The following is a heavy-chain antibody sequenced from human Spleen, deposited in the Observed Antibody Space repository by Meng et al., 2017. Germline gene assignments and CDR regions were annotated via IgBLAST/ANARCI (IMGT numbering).Heavy chain of an antibody. CDR2: IKSKTDGGTT. CDR1: GFTFSNAY. J-gene: IGHJ4*02. Sequence: GESLKISCEGSGFTFSNAYMTWVRQVPGKRLEWVGRIKSKTDGGTTDYVAPVKGRFTISRDDSKITLYLQMNSLKTEDTAVYYCTIRTTMVTVDARPKHDYWGQGTLVTVSS. D-gene: IGHD5-18*01. V-gene: IGHV3-15*01. CDR3: TIRTTMVTVDARPKHDY.